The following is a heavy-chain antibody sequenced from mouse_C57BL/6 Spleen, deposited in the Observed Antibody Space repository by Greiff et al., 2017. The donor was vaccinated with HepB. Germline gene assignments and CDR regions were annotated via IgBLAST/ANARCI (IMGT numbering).Heavy chain of an antibody. J-gene: IGHJ1*03. CDR1: GFTFSSYT. CDR2: ISGGGGNT. V-gene: IGHV5-9*01. CDR3: ARPPSYYGSSYGYFDV. Sequence: EVHLVESGGGLVKPGGSLKLSCAASGFTFSSYTMSWVRQTPEKRLEWVATISGGGGNTYSPDSVKGRFTISRDNAQNTLYLQMSSLRSEDTALYYCARPPSYYGSSYGYFDVWGTGTTVTVSS. D-gene: IGHD1-1*01.